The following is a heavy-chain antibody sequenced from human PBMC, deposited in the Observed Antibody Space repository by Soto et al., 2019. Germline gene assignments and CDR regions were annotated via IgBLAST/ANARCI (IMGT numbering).Heavy chain of an antibody. CDR2: ISGSGGST. D-gene: IGHD2-2*01. V-gene: IGHV3-23*01. CDR1: GFTFSSYS. J-gene: IGHJ6*02. CDR3: AKDQLVVNYYYGMDV. Sequence: GGSLRLSCAASGFTFSSYSMSWVRQAPGKGLEWVSAISGSGGSTYYADSVKGRFTISRDDSKNTLYLQMNSLRAEDTAVYYCAKDQLVVNYYYGMDVWGQGTTVTVSS.